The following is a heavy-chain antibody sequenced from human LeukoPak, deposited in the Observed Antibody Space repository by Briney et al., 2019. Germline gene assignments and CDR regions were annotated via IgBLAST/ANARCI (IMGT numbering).Heavy chain of an antibody. CDR2: INHSGRT. Sequence: SETLSLTCAIYGGSLSGYYWSWLRQPPGKGLEWIGEINHSGRTNYNASLKSRVTISVDTAKKQFSLKLSSVTAADTAVYYCAPRGDIEHSYGFGKWFDPWGQGTLVTVSS. J-gene: IGHJ5*02. D-gene: IGHD5-18*01. CDR1: GGSLSGYY. CDR3: APRGDIEHSYGFGKWFDP. V-gene: IGHV4-34*01.